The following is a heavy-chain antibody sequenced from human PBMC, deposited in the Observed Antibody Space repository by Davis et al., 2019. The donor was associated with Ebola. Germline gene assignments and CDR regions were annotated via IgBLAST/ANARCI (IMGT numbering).Heavy chain of an antibody. J-gene: IGHJ4*02. V-gene: IGHV3-33*01. CDR1: GFTFSNYG. CDR3: ARGSPDSNLDL. CDR2: IWYDGSKK. D-gene: IGHD1-14*01. Sequence: GESLKISCAVSGFTFSNYGLHWVRQAPGKGLEWAAVIWYDGSKKYYADSVKGRFTISRDNSKNTAFLQMNSLRGEDTAVYYCARGSPDSNLDLWGQGTLVTVSS.